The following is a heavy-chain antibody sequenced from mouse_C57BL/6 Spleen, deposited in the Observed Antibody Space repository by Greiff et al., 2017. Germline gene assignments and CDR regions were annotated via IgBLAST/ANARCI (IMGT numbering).Heavy chain of an antibody. D-gene: IGHD1-3*01. Sequence: EVQLQESGGDLVKPGGSLKLSCAASGFTFSSYGMSWVRQTPDKRLEWVATISSGGSYTYYPDSVKGRFTISRDKAKNTLYLQMSSLKSEDTAMYYCANSFDYWGQGTTLTVSS. CDR2: ISSGGSYT. V-gene: IGHV5-6*01. CDR3: ANSFDY. J-gene: IGHJ2*01. CDR1: GFTFSSYG.